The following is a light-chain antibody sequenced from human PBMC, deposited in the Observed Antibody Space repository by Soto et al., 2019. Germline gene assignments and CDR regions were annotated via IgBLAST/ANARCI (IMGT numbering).Light chain of an antibody. V-gene: IGKV1-12*01. CDR1: QGISSW. J-gene: IGKJ1*01. CDR2: AAS. CDR3: QQDNSFPPT. Sequence: DIQMTQSPSSVSASVGDRVTITCRASQGISSWLARYQQKPGKAPKLLIYAASSLQSGVPSRFSGSGSGTDFTLTISSLQPEDFATYYCQQDNSFPPTFDQGTKVEIK.